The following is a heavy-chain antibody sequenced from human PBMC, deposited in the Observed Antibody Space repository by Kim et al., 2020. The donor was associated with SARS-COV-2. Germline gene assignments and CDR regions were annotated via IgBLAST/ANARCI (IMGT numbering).Heavy chain of an antibody. J-gene: IGHJ4*02. V-gene: IGHV3-15*01. CDR1: GIPFSNAW. D-gene: IGHD2-2*01. CDR2: IKNKSNGGTA. CDR3: TTLAMR. Sequence: GGSLRLSCAVSGIPFSNAWFNWVRQAPGKGLEWVGRIKNKSNGGTADLAAPVRGRFSISRDDYKNTLYLLMNSLRTDDSAVYYFTTLAMRWGQGALVTV.